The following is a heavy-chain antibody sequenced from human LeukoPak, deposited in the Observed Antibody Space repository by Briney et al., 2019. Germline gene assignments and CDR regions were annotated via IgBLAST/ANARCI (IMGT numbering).Heavy chain of an antibody. CDR2: MKQDGSEK. D-gene: IGHD6-19*01. J-gene: IGHJ3*02. Sequence: GGSLRLSCAASGFTFSRFWMTWVRQAPGKGLEWVADMKQDGSEKYYVDCVKGRFTISRDNAKNSLYLQMNSVRVEDTAVYYCARIAVPGNEAFDIWGQGTMVTVSS. CDR1: GFTFSRFW. V-gene: IGHV3-7*03. CDR3: ARIAVPGNEAFDI.